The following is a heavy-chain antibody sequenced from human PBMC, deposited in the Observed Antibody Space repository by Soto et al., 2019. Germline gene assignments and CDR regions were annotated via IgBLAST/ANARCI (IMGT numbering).Heavy chain of an antibody. V-gene: IGHV3-23*01. Sequence: GGSRRLSCAVSGILFMDAWMSWVRQAPGKGLEWVSAISGSGDGTDYADSVKGRFTISRDNSKNTLYLQMNSLRAEDTAVYYCAGPGYSSQDYWGQGALVTVSS. J-gene: IGHJ4*02. CDR2: ISGSGDGT. CDR3: AGPGYSSQDY. CDR1: GILFMDAW. D-gene: IGHD5-18*01.